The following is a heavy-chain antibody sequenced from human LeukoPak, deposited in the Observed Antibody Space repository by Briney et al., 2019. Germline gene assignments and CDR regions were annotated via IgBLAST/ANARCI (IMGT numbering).Heavy chain of an antibody. CDR1: GXSISSYY. Sequence: SETLSLTXXVSGXSISSYYWSWIRQPPGKGLEWIGYIYYSGSTNYNPSLKSRVTISVDTSKNQFSLKLSSVTAADTAVYYCARQTAVAGTLFLAYHAAYFDYWGQGTLVTVSS. D-gene: IGHD6-19*01. CDR2: IYYSGST. J-gene: IGHJ4*02. CDR3: ARQTAVAGTLFLAYHAAYFDY. V-gene: IGHV4-59*08.